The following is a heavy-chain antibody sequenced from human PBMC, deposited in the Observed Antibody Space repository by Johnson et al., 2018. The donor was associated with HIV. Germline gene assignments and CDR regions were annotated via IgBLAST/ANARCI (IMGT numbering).Heavy chain of an antibody. Sequence: QEKLVESGGGVVQSGGSLRLSCKASGFTFSNYGIHWVRQTPGKGLELVAFIRSDESNKYYADSVKGRFTISRDNYKNTLYLQMNSLRPEDTAVYYCARSSGYYGTDGFDIWGQGTMVTVSS. J-gene: IGHJ3*02. V-gene: IGHV3-30*02. CDR2: IRSDESNK. D-gene: IGHD3-22*01. CDR3: ARSSGYYGTDGFDI. CDR1: GFTFSNYG.